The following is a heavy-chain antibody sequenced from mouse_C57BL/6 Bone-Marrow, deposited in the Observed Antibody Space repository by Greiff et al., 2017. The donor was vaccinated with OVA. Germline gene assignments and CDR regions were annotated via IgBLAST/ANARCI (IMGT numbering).Heavy chain of an antibody. Sequence: EVQLQQSGAELVRPGASVKLSCTASGFNIKDDYMHWVKQRPEQGLEWIGWIDPENGDTEYASKFQGKATITADTSSNTAYLQLSSLTSEDTAVYYCTTGIPWYFDVWGTWTTVTVSS. CDR2: IDPENGDT. V-gene: IGHV14-4*01. D-gene: IGHD5-1-1*01. CDR1: GFNIKDDY. J-gene: IGHJ1*03. CDR3: TTGIPWYFDV.